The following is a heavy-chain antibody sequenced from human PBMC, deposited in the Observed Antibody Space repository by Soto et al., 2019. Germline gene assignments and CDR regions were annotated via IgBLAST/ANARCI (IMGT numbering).Heavy chain of an antibody. V-gene: IGHV1-18*01. D-gene: IGHD3-9*01. CDR3: GRDPPYYDILTGYDPPPPYYYYCYGMDV. CDR2: ISAYNGNT. CDR1: GYTFTSYG. J-gene: IGHJ6*02. Sequence: ASLKVSCKASGYTFTSYGISWVLQAPGQGLEWMGWISAYNGNTNYAQKLQGRVTMTTDTSTSTAYMELRSLRSDDTAVYYCGRDPPYYDILTGYDPPPPYYYYCYGMDVWGQGTTFSVSS.